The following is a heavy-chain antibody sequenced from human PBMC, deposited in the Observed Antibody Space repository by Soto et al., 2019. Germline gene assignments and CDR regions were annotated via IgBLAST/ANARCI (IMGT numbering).Heavy chain of an antibody. CDR3: ARAPANYYYYGMDV. Sequence: GGSLRLSCAASGFTFSSYEMNWVRQAPGKGLEWVSYISSSGSDRYYADSVRGRFTISRGNAKNSLYLQMNSLRVEDTGVYYCARAPANYYYYGMDVWGQGTTVIVSS. J-gene: IGHJ6*02. V-gene: IGHV3-48*03. CDR2: ISSSGSDR. CDR1: GFTFSSYE.